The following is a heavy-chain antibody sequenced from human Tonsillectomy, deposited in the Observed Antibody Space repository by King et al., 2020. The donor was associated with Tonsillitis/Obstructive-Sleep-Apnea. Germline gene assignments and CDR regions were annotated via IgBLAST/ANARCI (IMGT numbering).Heavy chain of an antibody. CDR3: ASSITVAAFDI. Sequence: QLVHSGAEVKKPGASVKVSCKASRYTFIGLYIHWVRQATGQGLEWVGWINSNTGGTNYGQKFEGWVTMTRDTSISTNYIELRRLRSDDTAVYYCASSITVAAFDIWGQGTMVTVSS. J-gene: IGHJ3*02. D-gene: IGHD2/OR15-2a*01. CDR2: INSNTGGT. CDR1: RYTFIGLY. V-gene: IGHV1-2*04.